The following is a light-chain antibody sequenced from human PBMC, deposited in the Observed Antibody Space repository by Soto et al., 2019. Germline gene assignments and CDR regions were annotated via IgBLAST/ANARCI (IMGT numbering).Light chain of an antibody. J-gene: IGLJ2*01. CDR2: NVS. Sequence: QSVLTQPASVSGCPGQSITVSCTGTSSDIGGYNYVSWYQQHPGKAPKLIINNVSNRPSGISDRFSGSKSGNTASLTISGLQAEDEADYYCSSYTSSRTVVFGGGTKLTVL. CDR3: SSYTSSRTVV. V-gene: IGLV2-14*03. CDR1: SSDIGGYNY.